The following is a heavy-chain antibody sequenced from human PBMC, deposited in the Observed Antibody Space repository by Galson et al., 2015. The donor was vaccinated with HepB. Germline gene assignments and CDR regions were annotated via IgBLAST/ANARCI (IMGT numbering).Heavy chain of an antibody. Sequence: SLRLSCAASGFIFTDYWMYWVRQAPGKGLVWVSRINIDGSSTTYADSVKGRFTISRDNAKNTLYLQMNGLRTEDTAVYYCVTALPRAVTGWYFDVWGRGTLVTVSS. CDR3: VTALPRAVTGWYFDV. D-gene: IGHD4-17*01. J-gene: IGHJ2*01. CDR2: INIDGSST. V-gene: IGHV3-74*01. CDR1: GFIFTDYW.